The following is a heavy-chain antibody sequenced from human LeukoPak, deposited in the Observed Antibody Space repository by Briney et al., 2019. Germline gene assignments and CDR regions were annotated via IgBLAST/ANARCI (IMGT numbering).Heavy chain of an antibody. CDR1: GGSISSYY. CDR3: ATSSRRKYFQH. V-gene: IGHV4-59*08. CDR2: IYYSGST. Sequence: SETLSLTCTVSGGSISSYYWSWIRQPPGKGLEWIGYIYYSGSTNYNPSLKSRVTISVDTSKNQFSLKLSSVTAADTAVYYCATSSRRKYFQHWGQGTLVTVSS. J-gene: IGHJ1*01. D-gene: IGHD1-14*01.